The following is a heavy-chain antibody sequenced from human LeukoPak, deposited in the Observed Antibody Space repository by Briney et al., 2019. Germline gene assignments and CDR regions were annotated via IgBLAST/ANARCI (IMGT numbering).Heavy chain of an antibody. V-gene: IGHV3-15*01. CDR3: TTDEGVDDYFDY. J-gene: IGHJ4*02. Sequence: GGSLRLSCAASGFTFSNAWMSWVRQAPGKGLEWVGRILGKTDGGTTDYAAPVTGRFIISRDDSTNTLYLQMTSLKTDDTAVYYCTTDEGVDDYFDYWGQGTLVTVSS. CDR2: ILGKTDGGTT. CDR1: GFTFSNAW. D-gene: IGHD3-10*01.